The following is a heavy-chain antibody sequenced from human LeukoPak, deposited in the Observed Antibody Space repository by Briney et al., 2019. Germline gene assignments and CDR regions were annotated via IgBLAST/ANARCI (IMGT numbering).Heavy chain of an antibody. CDR1: GFTFGDYA. V-gene: IGHV3-49*04. CDR3: TRDNARGYCGGGSCYEYSYYYRDV. J-gene: IGHJ6*03. D-gene: IGHD2-15*01. CDR2: IRSKAYGGTT. Sequence: PGGSLRLSCTASGFTFGDYAMSWVRQAPGKGLEWVGFIRSKAYGGTTEYAASVKGRFTISRDDSKSIAYLQMNSLKTEDTAVYYCTRDNARGYCGGGSCYEYSYYYRDVWGKGPTVTVSS.